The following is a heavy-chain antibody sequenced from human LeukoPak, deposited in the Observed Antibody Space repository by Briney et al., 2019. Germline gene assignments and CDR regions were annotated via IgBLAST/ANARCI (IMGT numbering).Heavy chain of an antibody. CDR1: GYSFTTYW. J-gene: IGHJ4*02. Sequence: GESLKISCKGSGYSFTTYWIGWVRQMPGKGLGWMGIIYPGDSDTRYSPSLQGQVTISVDKSITTAYVQWSSLKASDSAMYYCAREGTTGGYYDYWGQGTLVTVSS. V-gene: IGHV5-51*01. CDR3: AREGTTGGYYDY. CDR2: IYPGDSDT. D-gene: IGHD1-7*01.